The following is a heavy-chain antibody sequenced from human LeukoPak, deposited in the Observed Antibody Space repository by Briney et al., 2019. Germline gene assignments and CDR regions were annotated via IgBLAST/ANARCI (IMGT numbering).Heavy chain of an antibody. J-gene: IGHJ4*02. CDR2: IHYTGST. Sequence: PSETLSLTCTVSGGSVSSGTYYWAWIRQPPGKGLEYIGIIHYTGSTFYHPSLRGRVTISVDTSKNQFSLNLSSVTAADTAVYYCARLHDDLRGEDYWGQGTLVTVSS. CDR1: GGSVSSGTYY. V-gene: IGHV4-39*01. D-gene: IGHD5-12*01. CDR3: ARLHDDLRGEDY.